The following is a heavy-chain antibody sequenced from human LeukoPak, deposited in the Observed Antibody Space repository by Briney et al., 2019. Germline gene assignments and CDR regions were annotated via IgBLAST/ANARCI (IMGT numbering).Heavy chain of an antibody. D-gene: IGHD2-15*01. CDR1: GFTFSSYG. CDR2: IWYDGSNK. CDR3: AKDGGGGGSHVLD. J-gene: IGHJ4*02. V-gene: IGHV3-33*06. Sequence: GGSLRLSCAASGFTFSSYGMHWVRQAPGKGLEWVAVIWYDGSNKYYADSVKGRFTISRDNSKNTLYLQMNSLRAEDTAVYYCAKDGGGGGSHVLDWGQGTLVTVSS.